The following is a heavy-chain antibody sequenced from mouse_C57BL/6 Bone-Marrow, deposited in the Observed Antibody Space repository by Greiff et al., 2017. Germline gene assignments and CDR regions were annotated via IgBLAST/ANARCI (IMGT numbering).Heavy chain of an antibody. CDR2: IDPENGAS. D-gene: IGHD1-1*01. Sequence: EVKLQQSGAELVRPGASVKLSCTASGFNIKDDDMHWVKQRPVQGLEWIGWIDPENGASEYASKFQGKATITADTSSNTAYMQLSSLTSEDTAVYYCTMGVCSRCYFDYWGQGTTLPVSS. CDR3: TMGVCSRCYFDY. CDR1: GFNIKDDD. J-gene: IGHJ2*01. V-gene: IGHV14-4*01.